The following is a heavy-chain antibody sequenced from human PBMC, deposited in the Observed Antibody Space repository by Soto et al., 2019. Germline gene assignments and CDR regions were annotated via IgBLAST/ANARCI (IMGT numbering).Heavy chain of an antibody. CDR2: ISYDGSNK. Sequence: PGGSLRLACAASGFTVSSYGMHWVRQAPGKGLEWVAVISYDGSNKYYADSVKGRFTISRDNSKNTLYLQMNSLRAEDTAVYYCAKPSDTAMVTPFDYWGQGTLVTVSS. D-gene: IGHD5-18*01. CDR3: AKPSDTAMVTPFDY. V-gene: IGHV3-30*18. CDR1: GFTVSSYG. J-gene: IGHJ4*02.